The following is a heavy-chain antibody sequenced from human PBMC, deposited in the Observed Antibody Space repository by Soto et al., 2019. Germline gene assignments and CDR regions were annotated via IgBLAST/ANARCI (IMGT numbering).Heavy chain of an antibody. D-gene: IGHD4-17*01. Sequence: VKRSCKAAGGSFSRDAIGWGLQTHGEGLEWMGGIIPIFGTANYAQKFQGRVTITADKSTSTAYMELSSLRSEDTAVYYCARVSNYGYGGPHNSFDPWGQGTLVTVSS. V-gene: IGHV1-69*06. CDR2: IIPIFGTA. CDR1: GGSFSRDA. J-gene: IGHJ5*02. CDR3: ARVSNYGYGGPHNSFDP.